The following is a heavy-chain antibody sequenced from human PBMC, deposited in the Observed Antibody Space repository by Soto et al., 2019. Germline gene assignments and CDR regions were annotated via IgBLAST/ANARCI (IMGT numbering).Heavy chain of an antibody. V-gene: IGHV3-33*01. J-gene: IGHJ6*03. Sequence: GGSLRLSCAASGFTFSSYGMHWVRQAPGKGLEWVAAIWYDGSNKYYADSVKGRFTISRDNSKNTLYLQMNSLRAEDTAVYYCARVGYGDSDYYYMDVWGKGTTVTVSS. CDR1: GFTFSSYG. CDR3: ARVGYGDSDYYYMDV. D-gene: IGHD4-17*01. CDR2: IWYDGSNK.